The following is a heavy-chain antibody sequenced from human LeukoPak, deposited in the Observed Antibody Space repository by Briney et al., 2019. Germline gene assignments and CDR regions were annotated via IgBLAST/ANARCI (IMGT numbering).Heavy chain of an antibody. Sequence: ASVKVSCKASGYTFTSYYMHWVRQAPGQGLEWMGIIDPSGGGTSYAQKFQGRVTMTRDTSTSTAYMELSSLRSEDTAVYYCASLGSGSSPIIDFDYWGQGTLVTVSS. J-gene: IGHJ4*02. V-gene: IGHV1-46*01. CDR1: GYTFTSYY. D-gene: IGHD3-10*01. CDR3: ASLGSGSSPIIDFDY. CDR2: IDPSGGGT.